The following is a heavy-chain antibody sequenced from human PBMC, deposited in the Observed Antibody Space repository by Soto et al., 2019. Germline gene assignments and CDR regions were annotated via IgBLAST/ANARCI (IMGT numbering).Heavy chain of an antibody. J-gene: IGHJ4*02. CDR1: CGSISGSY. V-gene: IGHV4-59*01. Sequence: SETLSLTCGGSCGSISGSYWSWIRQSPGKGLEWLGYVYYTGSTNYSPSLRSRVSISVDTSKNEFSLRLSSVTAEDTAVYYCARSDVSEAVAGTYYFDYWGQGTLVTVSS. D-gene: IGHD6-19*01. CDR3: ARSDVSEAVAGTYYFDY. CDR2: VYYTGST.